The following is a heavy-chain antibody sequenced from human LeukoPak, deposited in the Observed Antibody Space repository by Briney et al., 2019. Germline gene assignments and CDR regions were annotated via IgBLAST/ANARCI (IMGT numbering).Heavy chain of an antibody. CDR1: GFTFSSYG. D-gene: IGHD2-15*01. CDR2: ISYDGSNK. CDR3: AKDMASRTATNFDY. J-gene: IGHJ4*02. Sequence: GGSLRLSCAASGFTFSSYGMHWVRQAPGKGLEWVAVISYDGSNKYYADSVKGRFTISRDTSKNTLYLQMNSLRAEDTAVYYCAKDMASRTATNFDYWGQGTLVTVSS. V-gene: IGHV3-30*18.